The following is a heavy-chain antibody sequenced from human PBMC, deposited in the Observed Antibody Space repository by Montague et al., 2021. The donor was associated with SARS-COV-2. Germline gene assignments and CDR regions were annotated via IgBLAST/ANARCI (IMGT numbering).Heavy chain of an antibody. CDR1: GDSVSSYSAA. Sequence: CAISGDSVSSYSAAWNWIRQSPSIGLEWLGRTYYRSKWYNDYALSVKGRITINPDTSKNHFSLQLNSVTPEDTAIYYCARGVYYDGSGYYSFDYWGQGTLVTVSS. CDR2: TYYRSKWYN. D-gene: IGHD3-22*01. V-gene: IGHV6-1*01. CDR3: ARGVYYDGSGYYSFDY. J-gene: IGHJ4*02.